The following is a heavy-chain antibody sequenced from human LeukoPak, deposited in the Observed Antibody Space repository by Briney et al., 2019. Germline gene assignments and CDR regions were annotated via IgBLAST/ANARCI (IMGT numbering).Heavy chain of an antibody. D-gene: IGHD2/OR15-2a*01. Sequence: SETLSLTCTVSGGSISSYYWSWIRQPPRKGLEWIGYIYYSGSTNYNPSLKSRVTISVDTSKNQFSLKLSSVTAADTAVYYCARTRISYFDYWGQGTLVTVSS. J-gene: IGHJ4*02. CDR2: IYYSGST. CDR3: ARTRISYFDY. V-gene: IGHV4-59*01. CDR1: GGSISSYY.